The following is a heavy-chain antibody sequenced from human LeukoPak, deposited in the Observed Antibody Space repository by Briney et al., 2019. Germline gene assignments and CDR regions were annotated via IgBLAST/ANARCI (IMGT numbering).Heavy chain of an antibody. CDR3: VRVYGGNSPFDY. CDR2: ISWNSGSI. J-gene: IGHJ4*02. CDR1: GFTFDDYA. Sequence: GRSLRLSCAASGFTFDDYAMHWVRQAPGKGLEWVSGISWNSGSIGYADSVKGRFTISRDNANNTLYLQMNSLRAEDTAVYYCVRVYGGNSPFDYWGQGTLVTVSS. D-gene: IGHD4-23*01. V-gene: IGHV3-9*01.